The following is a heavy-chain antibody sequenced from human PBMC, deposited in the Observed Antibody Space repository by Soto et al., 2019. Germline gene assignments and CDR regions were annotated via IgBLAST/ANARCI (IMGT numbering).Heavy chain of an antibody. CDR3: ARAHYYDSSGYYYWDYYYGMDV. CDR1: GGSISSGGYY. Sequence: PSETLSLTCTVSGGSISSGGYYWSWIRQHPGKGLEWIGYIYYSGSTYYNPSLKSRVTISVDTSKNQFSLKLSSVTAADTAVYYCARAHYYDSSGYYYWDYYYGMDVWGQGTTVTVYS. CDR2: IYYSGST. V-gene: IGHV4-31*03. D-gene: IGHD3-22*01. J-gene: IGHJ6*02.